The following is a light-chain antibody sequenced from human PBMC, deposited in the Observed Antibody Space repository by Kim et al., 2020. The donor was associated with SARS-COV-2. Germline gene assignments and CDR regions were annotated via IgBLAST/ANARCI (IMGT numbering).Light chain of an antibody. Sequence: GQSFTISGTGSIRYSGGYNFVSWYQQPPGKAPKLMIYDVTKQPSGVPDRFSGSKSGNSASLIVSGLQAEDEAYYDGSAYTGSNKVLFGGGTQLTVL. CDR1: IRYSGGYNF. J-gene: IGLJ2*01. V-gene: IGLV2-8*01. CDR2: DVT. CDR3: SAYTGSNKVL.